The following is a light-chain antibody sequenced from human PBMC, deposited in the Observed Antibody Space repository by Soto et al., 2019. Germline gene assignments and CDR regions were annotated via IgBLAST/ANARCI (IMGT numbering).Light chain of an antibody. Sequence: QSALTQPASVSGSPGQSITISCTGTSSDVGAYNYVSWYQQHPGKAPKLIIYDVSNRPSGVSNRFSGSKSGNTASLTISGLLAEDKADYYCKSYTGSTTLYVFGTGTRSPS. J-gene: IGLJ1*01. CDR2: DVS. V-gene: IGLV2-14*01. CDR3: KSYTGSTTLYV. CDR1: SSDVGAYNY.